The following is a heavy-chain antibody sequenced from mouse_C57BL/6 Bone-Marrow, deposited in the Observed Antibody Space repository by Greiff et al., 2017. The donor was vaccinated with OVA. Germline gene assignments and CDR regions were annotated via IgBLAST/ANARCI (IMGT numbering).Heavy chain of an antibody. J-gene: IGHJ4*01. CDR3: ARDAPYSNYVMDY. CDR1: GFTFSDFY. D-gene: IGHD2-5*01. V-gene: IGHV7-1*01. CDR2: SRNKANDYTT. Sequence: EVKLMESGGGLVQSGRSLRLSCATSGFTFSDFYMEWVRQAPGKGLEWIAASRNKANDYTTEYSASVKGRFIVSRDTSQSILYLQMNALRAEDTAIYYCARDAPYSNYVMDYWGQGTSVTVSS.